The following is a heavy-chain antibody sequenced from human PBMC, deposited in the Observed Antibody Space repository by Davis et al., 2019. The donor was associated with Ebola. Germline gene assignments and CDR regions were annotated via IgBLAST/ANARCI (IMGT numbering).Heavy chain of an antibody. Sequence: GESLKISCAASGFTVSSNYMSWVRQAPGKGLEWVSVIYSGGSTYYADSVKGRFTISRDNSKNTLYLQMNSLRAEDTAVYYCARDYYDNDYWGQGTLVTVSS. D-gene: IGHD3-22*01. J-gene: IGHJ4*02. V-gene: IGHV3-53*01. CDR2: IYSGGST. CDR3: ARDYYDNDY. CDR1: GFTVSSNY.